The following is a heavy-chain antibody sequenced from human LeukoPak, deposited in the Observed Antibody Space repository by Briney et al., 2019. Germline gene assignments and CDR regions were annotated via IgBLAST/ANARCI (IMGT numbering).Heavy chain of an antibody. CDR3: ARVRGYSGYEDH. D-gene: IGHD5-12*01. Sequence: ASVKVSCKASGYTFTSYAISWVRQAPGQGFEWMGWISVYNGNTIYAQKLQGRVTMTTDTSTSTAYMDLRSLRSDDTAVYYCARVRGYSGYEDHWGQGTLVTVSS. J-gene: IGHJ4*02. CDR2: ISVYNGNT. V-gene: IGHV1-18*04. CDR1: GYTFTSYA.